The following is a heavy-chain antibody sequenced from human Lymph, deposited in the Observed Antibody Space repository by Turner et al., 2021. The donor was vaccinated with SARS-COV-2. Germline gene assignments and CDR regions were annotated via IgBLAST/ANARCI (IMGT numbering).Heavy chain of an antibody. D-gene: IGHD1-26*01. Sequence: HVQLVHPGAEVKKPGASAKSSCKAPRYTFTSYYMHLLRQAPGQGLEWMGVIKPCGGSTRYAQKFQGRGIMTSDTTTSTVYMELSSLRTEDTAVYYCARDSAFLRSKNWFDPWGQGTLVTVSS. CDR3: ARDSAFLRSKNWFDP. J-gene: IGHJ5*02. CDR2: IKPCGGST. V-gene: IGHV1-46*01. CDR1: RYTFTSYY.